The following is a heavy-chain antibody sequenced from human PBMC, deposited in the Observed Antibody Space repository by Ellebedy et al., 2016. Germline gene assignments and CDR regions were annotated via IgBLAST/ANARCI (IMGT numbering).Heavy chain of an antibody. CDR3: ANSGGISEWRLFDFDY. CDR1: RFTFSDYA. D-gene: IGHD3-3*01. Sequence: GGSLRLXXTASRFTFSDYAMNWVRQAPGKGLEWVSSISGSGGSTYYIDSVKGRFTISRDNSRNTLYLQVDGLSAEDTAVYYCANSGGISEWRLFDFDYWGQGTLVTVSS. J-gene: IGHJ4*02. V-gene: IGHV3-23*02. CDR2: ISGSGGST.